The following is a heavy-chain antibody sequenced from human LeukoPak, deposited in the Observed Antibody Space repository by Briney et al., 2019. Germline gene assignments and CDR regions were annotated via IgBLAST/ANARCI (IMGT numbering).Heavy chain of an antibody. CDR3: ARVRDDYTYFDC. CDR2: ISGGGGTTYYA. J-gene: IGHJ4*02. V-gene: IGHV3-23*01. CDR1: GFTFSGYA. Sequence: GGSLRLSCAASGFTFSGYAMSWVRQSPGKGLEWVSAISGGGGTTYYAYYADSVKGRFTISRDNAKSTLYLQMNSLRAEDTAVYYCARVRDDYTYFDCWGQGTLVTISS. D-gene: IGHD4-11*01.